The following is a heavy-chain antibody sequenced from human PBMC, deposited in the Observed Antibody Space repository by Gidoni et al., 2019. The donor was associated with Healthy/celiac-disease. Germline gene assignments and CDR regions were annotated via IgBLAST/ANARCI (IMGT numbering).Heavy chain of an antibody. D-gene: IGHD5-18*01. CDR2: INTNTGNP. CDR1: GYPFPNYA. J-gene: IGHJ5*02. Sequence: QVQLVQSGSELKKPGASVTVSCKAAGYPFPNYAMHWVRRAPGQGLEWMGWINTNTGNPTYAQGFTGRFVFSLDTSVSTAYLQISSLKAEDTAVYYCARSAAMVAGNWFDPWGQGTLVTVSS. V-gene: IGHV7-4-1*02. CDR3: ARSAAMVAGNWFDP.